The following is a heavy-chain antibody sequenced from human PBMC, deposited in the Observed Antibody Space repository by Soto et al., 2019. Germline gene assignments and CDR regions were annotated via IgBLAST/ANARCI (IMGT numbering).Heavy chain of an antibody. CDR2: IFYDGYT. CDR1: GDSISGSPYF. D-gene: IGHD6-13*01. Sequence: QVQLQESGQGLVMPSETLSLTCTVSGDSISGSPYFWGWIRQPPGKRLEWIGSIFYDGYTLYTPSLKSRVTISVDTSKNQFSLKLTSVAAADTAIYFCARLQAAVPHYWGQGILVTVSS. V-gene: IGHV4-39*01. CDR3: ARLQAAVPHY. J-gene: IGHJ4*02.